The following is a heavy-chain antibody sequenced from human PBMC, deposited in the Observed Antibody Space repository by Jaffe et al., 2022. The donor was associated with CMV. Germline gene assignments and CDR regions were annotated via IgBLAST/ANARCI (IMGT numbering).Heavy chain of an antibody. CDR2: MNPNSGNT. Sequence: QVQLVQSGAEVKKPGASVKVSCKASGYTFTSYDINWVRQATGQGLEWMGWMNPNSGNTGYAQKFQGRVTMTRNTSISTAYMELSSLRSEDTAVYYCARTLMVRGVPAYNWFDPWGQGTLVTVSS. CDR3: ARTLMVRGVPAYNWFDP. D-gene: IGHD3-10*01. V-gene: IGHV1-8*01. CDR1: GYTFTSYD. J-gene: IGHJ5*02.